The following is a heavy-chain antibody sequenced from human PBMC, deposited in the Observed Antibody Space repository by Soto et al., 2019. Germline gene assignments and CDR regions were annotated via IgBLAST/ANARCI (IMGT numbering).Heavy chain of an antibody. D-gene: IGHD3-16*02. V-gene: IGHV2-5*02. J-gene: IGHJ4*02. CDR2: IYWDDDK. Sequence: QITLKESDPTLVKPTQTLTLTCTFSGFSLDSPAVGVNWIRQPPGKALEWLGLIYWDDDKQYNPSLKSRLTISRDTSKNQVVLTMTNMYPVNTATYFSAHAIGSLSDYWGQGTLVTFSS. CDR3: AHAIGSLSDY. CDR1: GFSLDSPAVG.